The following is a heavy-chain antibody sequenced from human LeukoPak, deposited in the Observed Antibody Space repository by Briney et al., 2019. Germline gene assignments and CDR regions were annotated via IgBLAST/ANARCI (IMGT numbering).Heavy chain of an antibody. J-gene: IGHJ4*02. CDR3: ARTRGYYFDY. CDR2: INPSGGST. Sequence: RASVRVSCKASGYSFTNYYMHRVRQAPGQGLEWMGMINPSGGSTTYAQKFQGRVTTTRDMSTSTVYMELSSLTSEDTAVYYCARTRGYYFDYWGQGTLVTVSS. V-gene: IGHV1-46*01. CDR1: GYSFTNYY.